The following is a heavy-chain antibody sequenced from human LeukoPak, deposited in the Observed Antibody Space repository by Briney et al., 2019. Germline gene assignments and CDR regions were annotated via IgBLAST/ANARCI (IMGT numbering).Heavy chain of an antibody. CDR3: ARGYYGSGSSPTVSPIDY. Sequence: ASVKVSCKASGYTFTGYYMHWVRQAPGQGLEWMGWINPNSGGTNYAQKFQGRVTMTRDTSISTAYMELSRLRSDDTAVYYCARGYYGSGSSPTVSPIDYWGQGTLVTVSS. D-gene: IGHD3-10*01. V-gene: IGHV1-2*02. CDR1: GYTFTGYY. CDR2: INPNSGGT. J-gene: IGHJ4*02.